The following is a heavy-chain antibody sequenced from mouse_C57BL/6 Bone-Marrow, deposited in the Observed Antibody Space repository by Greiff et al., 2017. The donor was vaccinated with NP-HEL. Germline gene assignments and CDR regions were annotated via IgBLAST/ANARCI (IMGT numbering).Heavy chain of an antibody. CDR1: GYTFTSYW. D-gene: IGHD1-1*01. V-gene: IGHV1-64*01. CDR2: IHPNSGST. J-gene: IGHJ3*01. CDR3: ARRDGSRGAWFAY. Sequence: QVQLQQPGAELVKPGASVKLSCKASGYTFTSYWMHWVKQRPGQGLEWIGMIHPNSGSTNYNEKFKSKATLTVDKSSSTAYMQLSSLTSVDSAVYYCARRDGSRGAWFAYWGQGTLVTVSA.